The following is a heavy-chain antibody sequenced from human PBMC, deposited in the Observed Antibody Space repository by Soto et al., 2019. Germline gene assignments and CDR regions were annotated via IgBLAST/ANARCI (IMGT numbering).Heavy chain of an antibody. V-gene: IGHV2-5*02. J-gene: IGHJ4*02. CDR1: GFSLSTSGVG. CDR3: ARRRYSGSYFDY. CDR2: IYWDDGK. D-gene: IGHD1-26*01. Sequence: QITLKESGPTLVKPTQTLTLTCTFSGFSLSTSGVGVGWIRQPPGKALEWLALIYWDDGKRYSPTLKSRLSITKDTSKNQVVLTMTNMDPVDTATYYCARRRYSGSYFDYWGQGTLVTVSS.